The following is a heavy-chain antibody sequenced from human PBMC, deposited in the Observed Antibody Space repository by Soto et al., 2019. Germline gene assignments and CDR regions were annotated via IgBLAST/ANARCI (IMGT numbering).Heavy chain of an antibody. Sequence: ASVKVSCKASGYTFTSYYMHWVRQAPGQGLEWMGIINPSGGSTSYAQKFQGRVTMTRDTSTSTVYIELSSLRSEDTAVYYCARALQLWARFDYWGQGALVTVSS. J-gene: IGHJ4*02. CDR2: INPSGGST. V-gene: IGHV1-46*01. CDR1: GYTFTSYY. D-gene: IGHD5-18*01. CDR3: ARALQLWARFDY.